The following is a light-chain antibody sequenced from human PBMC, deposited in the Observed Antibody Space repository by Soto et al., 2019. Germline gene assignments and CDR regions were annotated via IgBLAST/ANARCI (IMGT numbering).Light chain of an antibody. CDR1: SSEVVGYNY. CDR2: DVS. Sequence: SVLTQPAPVSGSPGQSITISFTGTSSEVVGYNYVSWYQHHPGKAPKLMIYDVSNRPSGVSNRFSGSKSGNTASLTISGLQPEDEADYYCSSYTTSNTRQIVFGTGTKVTVL. V-gene: IGLV2-14*03. J-gene: IGLJ1*01. CDR3: SSYTTSNTRQIV.